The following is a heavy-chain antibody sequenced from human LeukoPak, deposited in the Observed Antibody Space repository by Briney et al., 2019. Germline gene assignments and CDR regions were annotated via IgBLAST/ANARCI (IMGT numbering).Heavy chain of an antibody. Sequence: PSETLSLTCTVSGGSISSYYWSWIRQPPGKGLEWIGYIYYSGSTNYNPSLKSRVTISVDTSKNQFSLKLSSVTAADTAVYYCARAIVVVPYFDYWGQGTLVTVSS. CDR3: ARAIVVVPYFDY. D-gene: IGHD2-2*01. CDR2: IYYSGST. J-gene: IGHJ4*02. V-gene: IGHV4-59*01. CDR1: GGSISSYY.